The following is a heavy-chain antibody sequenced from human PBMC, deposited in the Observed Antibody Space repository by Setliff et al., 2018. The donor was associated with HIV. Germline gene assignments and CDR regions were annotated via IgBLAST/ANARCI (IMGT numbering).Heavy chain of an antibody. CDR3: ARDGPHDTFDL. J-gene: IGHJ3*01. CDR1: GGSISSYY. CDR2: IYYSGST. Sequence: SETLSLTCTVSGGSISSYYWSWIRQPPGKGLEWIGYIYYSGSTNYNPSLKSRVTISVDTSKNQFSLKLSSVTAADTAVYYCARDGPHDTFDLWGQGTMVTVSS. V-gene: IGHV4-59*12.